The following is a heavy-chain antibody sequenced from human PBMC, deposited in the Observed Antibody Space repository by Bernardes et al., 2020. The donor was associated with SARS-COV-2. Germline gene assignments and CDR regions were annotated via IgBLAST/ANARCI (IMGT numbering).Heavy chain of an antibody. V-gene: IGHV4-34*01. D-gene: IGHD6-19*01. J-gene: IGHJ4*02. Sequence: SETLSLTCAVYGGSFSGYYWSWIRQPPGKGLEWIGEINDSGSTKYNPSLEGRVTMSVDTSTNQVSLRLNSVTAADTSMYYCAKFYGRGWDVWGPGTQGTFSS. CDR1: GGSFSGYY. CDR3: AKFYGRGWDV. CDR2: INDSGST.